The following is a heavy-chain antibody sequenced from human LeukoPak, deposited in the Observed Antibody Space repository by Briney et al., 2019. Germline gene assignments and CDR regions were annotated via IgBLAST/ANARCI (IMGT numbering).Heavy chain of an antibody. Sequence: GGSLRLSCAASGFTFNTYWMIWVRQAPGKGLEWVANIDQGGSTKYYVDSLKGRFTISRDNAKNSLYLQMNSLKAEDTAVYYCVRDKGGRSGAIYYDAFDVWGQGTMVTVSS. D-gene: IGHD1-26*01. J-gene: IGHJ3*01. CDR1: GFTFNTYW. CDR3: VRDKGGRSGAIYYDAFDV. CDR2: IDQGGSTK. V-gene: IGHV3-7*01.